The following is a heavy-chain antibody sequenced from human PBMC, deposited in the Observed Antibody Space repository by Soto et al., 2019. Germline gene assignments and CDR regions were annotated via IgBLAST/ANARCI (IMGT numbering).Heavy chain of an antibody. D-gene: IGHD2-2*01. J-gene: IGHJ3*02. Sequence: GESLKISCAASGFTFSNAWMSWVRQAPGKGLEWVGRIKSKTDGGTTDYAAPVKGRFTISRDDSKNTLYLQMNSLKTEDTAVYYCTTAVVPAARGSPDAFDIWGQGTMVTVSS. CDR2: IKSKTDGGTT. CDR1: GFTFSNAW. CDR3: TTAVVPAARGSPDAFDI. V-gene: IGHV3-15*01.